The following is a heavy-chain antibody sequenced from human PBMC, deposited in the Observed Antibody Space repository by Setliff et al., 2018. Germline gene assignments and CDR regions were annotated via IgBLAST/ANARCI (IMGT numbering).Heavy chain of an antibody. V-gene: IGHV3-21*01. CDR1: GFTFSSNN. D-gene: IGHD4-17*01. CDR2: ISGSSSYI. Sequence: GGSLRLSCAASGFTFSSNNMHWVRQAPGKGLEWVSCISGSSSYIYYADSVKGRFTISRDNAKNSLYLQMNSLRAEDTAVYYCVRDRSGDYAFDFWGQGTLVTVSS. CDR3: VRDRSGDYAFDF. J-gene: IGHJ4*02.